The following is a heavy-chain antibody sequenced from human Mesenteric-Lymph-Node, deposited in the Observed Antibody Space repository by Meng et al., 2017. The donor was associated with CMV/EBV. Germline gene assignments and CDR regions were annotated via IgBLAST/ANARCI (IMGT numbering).Heavy chain of an antibody. D-gene: IGHD3-10*01. V-gene: IGHV6-1*01. Sequence: WVRQAPGQGLEWLGRTYFRSRWYNDFAVSMRGRMTINRDTSKNQFSLQLNSVTPEDTAVYYCARVRYYGPFDSWGQGTLVTVSS. J-gene: IGHJ4*02. CDR3: ARVRYYGPFDS. CDR2: TYFRSRWYN.